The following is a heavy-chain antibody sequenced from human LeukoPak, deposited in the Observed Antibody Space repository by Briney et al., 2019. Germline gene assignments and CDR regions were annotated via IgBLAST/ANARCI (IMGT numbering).Heavy chain of an antibody. J-gene: IGHJ4*02. Sequence: KPSETLSLTCAVYGGSFSGYYWSWIRQPPGKGLEWIGEINHSGSTNYNPSLKSRVTISVDTSKNQFSLKLSSVTAADTAVYYCARDHDSSGYYAPQDYWGQGTLVTVSS. CDR1: GGSFSGYY. V-gene: IGHV4-34*01. CDR2: INHSGST. CDR3: ARDHDSSGYYAPQDY. D-gene: IGHD3-22*01.